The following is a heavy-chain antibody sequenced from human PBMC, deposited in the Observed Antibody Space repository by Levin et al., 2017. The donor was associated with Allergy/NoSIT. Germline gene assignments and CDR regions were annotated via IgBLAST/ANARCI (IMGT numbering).Heavy chain of an antibody. J-gene: IGHJ3*02. CDR2: ISGSGGST. CDR1: GFTFSSYA. Sequence: PGGSLRLSCAASGFTFSSYAMSWVRQAPGKGLEWVSAISGSGGSTYYADSVKGRFTISRDNSKNTLYLQMNSLRAEDTAVYYCAIHGIIAAAVDHWDAFDIWGQGTMVTVSS. CDR3: AIHGIIAAAVDHWDAFDI. V-gene: IGHV3-23*01. D-gene: IGHD6-13*01.